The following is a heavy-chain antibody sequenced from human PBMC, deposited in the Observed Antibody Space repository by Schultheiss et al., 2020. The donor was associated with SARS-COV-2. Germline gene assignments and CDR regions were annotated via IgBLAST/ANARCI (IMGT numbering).Heavy chain of an antibody. CDR2: IYYSGST. D-gene: IGHD3-10*01. CDR3: ARGPPGGGYHYYGMDV. Sequence: SETLSLTCTVSGGSISSYYWSWIRQPPGKGLEWIGYIYYSGSTNYNPSLKSRVTISVDTSKNQFSLKLSSVTAADTAVYYCARGPPGGGYHYYGMDVWGQGTKVTVSS. CDR1: GGSISSYY. J-gene: IGHJ6*02. V-gene: IGHV4-59*01.